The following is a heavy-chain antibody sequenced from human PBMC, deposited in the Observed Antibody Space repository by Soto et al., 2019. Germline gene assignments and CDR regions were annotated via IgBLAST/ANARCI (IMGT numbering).Heavy chain of an antibody. V-gene: IGHV3-48*02. D-gene: IGHD4-17*01. J-gene: IGHJ6*02. Sequence: QLVESGGGLVQPGGSLRLSCAASGFTFSTYSMNWVRQAPGKGLEWVSYISSSATTIYYADSVTGRFTISRDNSKNSLYLQMNSLRDEDTALYYCARVLSPRSYYYAMDVWGQGTTVTVSS. CDR3: ARVLSPRSYYYAMDV. CDR2: ISSSATTI. CDR1: GFTFSTYS.